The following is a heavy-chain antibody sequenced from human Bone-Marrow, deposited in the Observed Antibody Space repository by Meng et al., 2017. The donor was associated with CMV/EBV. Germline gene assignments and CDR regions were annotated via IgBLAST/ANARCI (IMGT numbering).Heavy chain of an antibody. J-gene: IGHJ5*02. V-gene: IGHV4-59*05. CDR1: GGSISTYY. D-gene: IGHD2-8*02. CDR2: IYYSGST. Sequence: SETLSLTCTVSGGSISTYYWSWIRQPPGKGLEWIGSIYYSGSTYYNPSLKSRVTISVDTSKNQFSLKLSSVTAADTAVYYCARHPGRRYDNCFDPWGQGTLVTVSS. CDR3: ARHPGRRYDNCFDP.